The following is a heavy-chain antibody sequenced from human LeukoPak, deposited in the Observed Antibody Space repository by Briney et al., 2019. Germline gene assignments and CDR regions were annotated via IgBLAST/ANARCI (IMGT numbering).Heavy chain of an antibody. J-gene: IGHJ4*02. CDR3: ARARGIAVAGGIDY. D-gene: IGHD6-19*01. CDR1: GFPFSIHG. CDR2: ISPAGGPT. V-gene: IGHV3-21*01. Sequence: GGSLRLSCAGSGFPFSIHGMNWVRQAPGKGLGWVSGISPAGGPTYYADSVKGRFTLSRDNAKNSLYLQMNSLRAEDTAVYYCARARGIAVAGGIDYWGQGTLVTVSS.